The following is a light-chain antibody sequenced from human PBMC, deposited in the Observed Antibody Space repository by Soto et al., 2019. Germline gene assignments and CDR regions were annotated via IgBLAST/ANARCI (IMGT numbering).Light chain of an antibody. CDR3: SSYTSSSTPFV. V-gene: IGLV2-14*03. J-gene: IGLJ1*01. CDR1: SSEVGGYNY. Sequence: QSVLTQPASVSGSPGQSITISCTGTSSEVGGYNYVSWYQQHPSKVPKLIIYDVSDRPSGVSDRFSGSKSGNTASLTISGLQAEDEADYFCSSYTSSSTPFVFGTGTKVTVL. CDR2: DVS.